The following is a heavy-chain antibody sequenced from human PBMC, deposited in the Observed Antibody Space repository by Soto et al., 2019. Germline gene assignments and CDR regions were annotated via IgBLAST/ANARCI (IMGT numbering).Heavy chain of an antibody. J-gene: IGHJ5*02. CDR2: ISFSGDYI. D-gene: IGHD2-21*01. Sequence: GGSLGLSCAVSGFPLEKYGMNWVRQVPGKGLEWVSSISFSGDYIYYADSVKGRFTISRDNARNSLYLQMNRLGVDDTALYFCARATYYCARGVLAWGPGTQVTVSS. V-gene: IGHV3-21*01. CDR3: ARATYYCARGVLA. CDR1: GFPLEKYG.